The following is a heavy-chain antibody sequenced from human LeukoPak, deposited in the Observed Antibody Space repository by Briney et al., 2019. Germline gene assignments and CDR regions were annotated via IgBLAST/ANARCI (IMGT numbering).Heavy chain of an antibody. CDR1: GFTFSSYS. D-gene: IGHD6-19*01. Sequence: GGSLRLSCAASGFTFSSYSMNWVRQAPGKGLEWVSSISSSSSYIYYADSVKGRFTISRDNAKNSLYLQMNSLRAEDTAVYYCARDRQKYSSGRYVVDYWGQGTLVTVSS. CDR2: ISSSSSYI. CDR3: ARDRQKYSSGRYVVDY. J-gene: IGHJ4*02. V-gene: IGHV3-21*01.